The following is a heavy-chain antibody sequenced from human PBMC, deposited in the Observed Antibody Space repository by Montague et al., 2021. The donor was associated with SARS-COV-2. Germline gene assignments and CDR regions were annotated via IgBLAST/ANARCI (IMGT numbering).Heavy chain of an antibody. CDR2: IYYSGST. CDR1: GGSISSSSYY. CDR3: ARDGSLRFEILIGPRHYYYGMHV. Sequence: SETLSITCTVAGGSISSSSYYWGWIRQPPGKGLEWIGSIYYSGSTYYNPSLKSRVTISVETSKNQFSLKLSSVTAADTAVYYCARDGSLRFEILIGPRHYYYGMHVCGQGPTVTVSS. D-gene: IGHD3-9*01. J-gene: IGHJ6*02. V-gene: IGHV4-39*07.